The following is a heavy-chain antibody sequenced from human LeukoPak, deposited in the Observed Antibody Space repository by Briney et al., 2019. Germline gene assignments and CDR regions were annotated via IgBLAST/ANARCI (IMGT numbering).Heavy chain of an antibody. CDR3: ARAPSSSFDY. CDR2: IYYSGST. J-gene: IGHJ4*02. CDR1: GGSISSGDYY. Sequence: SETLSPTCTVSGGSISSGDYYWSWIRQPPGKGLEWIGYIYYSGSTYYNPSLKSRVTISVDTSKNQFSLKLSSVTAADTAVYYCARAPSSSFDYWGQGTLVTVSP. D-gene: IGHD6-13*01. V-gene: IGHV4-30-4*01.